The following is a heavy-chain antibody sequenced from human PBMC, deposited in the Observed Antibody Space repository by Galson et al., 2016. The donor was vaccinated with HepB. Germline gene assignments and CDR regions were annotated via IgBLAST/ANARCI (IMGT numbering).Heavy chain of an antibody. V-gene: IGHV1-46*02. J-gene: IGHJ4*02. CDR3: ATYTGDDRGDY. CDR1: GYTFNAFY. D-gene: IGHD5-12*01. Sequence: SVKVSCKASGYTFNAFYIHWVRQAPGQGLDWMGIINPSGGGTWYTQRFQGRVTMTKDTSTSTVYMEVSSLRSDDTAVYYCATYTGDDRGDYWGQGTLVTVSS. CDR2: INPSGGGT.